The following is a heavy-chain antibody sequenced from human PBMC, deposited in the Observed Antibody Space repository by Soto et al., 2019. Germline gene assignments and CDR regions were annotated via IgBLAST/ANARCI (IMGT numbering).Heavy chain of an antibody. CDR2: INPNSGGT. CDR1: GYTFTGYY. J-gene: IGHJ4*02. CDR3: ASGAGEGYYGDFDY. D-gene: IGHD3-3*01. Sequence: ASVKVSCKASGYTFTGYYMHWVRQAPGQGLEWMGWINPNSGGTNYAQKFQGWVTMTRDTSASTAYMELSSLRSEDTAVYYCASGAGEGYYGDFDYWGQGTLVTVSS. V-gene: IGHV1-2*04.